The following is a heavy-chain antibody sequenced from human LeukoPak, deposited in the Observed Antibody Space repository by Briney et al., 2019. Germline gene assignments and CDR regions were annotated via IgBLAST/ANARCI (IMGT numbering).Heavy chain of an antibody. J-gene: IGHJ4*01. CDR3: VRDNAYTFDY. D-gene: IGHD5-24*01. Sequence: GGSLRLSCAVSGFKFSSYWMNWVRQVPGKGLMWVAHINTNGDSANYADSVKGRFTISRDNAKSILSLQMNSLRAEDTAIYYCVRDNAYTFDYWGQGTLVTVSS. V-gene: IGHV3-74*01. CDR2: INTNGDSA. CDR1: GFKFSSYW.